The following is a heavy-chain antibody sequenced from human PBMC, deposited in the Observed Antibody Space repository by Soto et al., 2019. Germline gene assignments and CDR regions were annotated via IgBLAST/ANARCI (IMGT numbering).Heavy chain of an antibody. CDR1: GGSIGSCLYY. J-gene: IGHJ4*02. V-gene: IGHV4-30-4*01. Sequence: SENPSITSTVQGGSIGSCLYYWSWILVPPGKGLEWIGFISYSGTTHYSASLRSRVSISVDTSKKQFSLDLSSVTAADTAVYYCATMGTPVTGLYYFDYWGPGTLVTV. D-gene: IGHD4-17*01. CDR2: ISYSGTT. CDR3: ATMGTPVTGLYYFDY.